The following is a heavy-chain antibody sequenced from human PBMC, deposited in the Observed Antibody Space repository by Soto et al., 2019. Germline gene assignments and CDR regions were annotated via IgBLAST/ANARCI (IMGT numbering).Heavy chain of an antibody. D-gene: IGHD3-10*01. CDR3: ARVNYYGSGTYQDFHCYYAMDV. CDR2: MNPNSGDT. CDR1: GYTFSSYD. J-gene: IGHJ6*02. Sequence: QVQLVQSGAEVKKPGASVKVSCKASGYTFSSYDINWVRQAPGQGLEWMGWMNPNSGDTGYAQKFQGRVSMTRNTSIRTAYMELSSLTSEDTAVYYCARVNYYGSGTYQDFHCYYAMDVWGQGTTVTVSS. V-gene: IGHV1-8*01.